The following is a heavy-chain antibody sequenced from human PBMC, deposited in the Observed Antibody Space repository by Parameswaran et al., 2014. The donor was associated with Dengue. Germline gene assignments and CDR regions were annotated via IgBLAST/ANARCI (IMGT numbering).Heavy chain of an antibody. D-gene: IGHD3-3*01. J-gene: IGHJ4*02. CDR2: IYTSGST. Sequence: WIRQPPGKGLEWIGRIYTSGSTNYNPSLKSRVTMSVDTSKNQFSLKLSSVTAADTAVYYCARLALLSGFFDYWGQGTLVTVSS. V-gene: IGHV4-4*07. CDR3: ARLALLSGFFDY.